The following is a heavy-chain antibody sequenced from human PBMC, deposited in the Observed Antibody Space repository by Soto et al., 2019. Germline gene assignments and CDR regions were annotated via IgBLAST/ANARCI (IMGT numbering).Heavy chain of an antibody. V-gene: IGHV1-24*01. CDR3: AIIEGIAAALEKHYYYYGMDV. CDR1: GYTLTELS. J-gene: IGHJ6*02. D-gene: IGHD6-13*01. Sequence: ASVKASCKVSGYTLTELSMHWVRQAPGKGLEWMGGFDPEDGETIYAQKFQGRVTMTEDTSTDTAYMELSSLRSEDTAVYYCAIIEGIAAALEKHYYYYGMDVWGQGTTVTVSS. CDR2: FDPEDGET.